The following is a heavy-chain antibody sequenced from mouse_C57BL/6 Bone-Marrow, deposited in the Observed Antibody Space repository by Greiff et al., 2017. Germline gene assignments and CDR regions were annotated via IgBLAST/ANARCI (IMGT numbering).Heavy chain of an antibody. CDR2: ISSGGDYI. CDR3: TRGELGRDYFDY. D-gene: IGHD4-1*01. V-gene: IGHV5-9-1*02. Sequence: EVQVVESGEGLVKPGGSLKLSCAASGFTFSSYAMSWVRQTPEKRLEWVAYISSGGDYIYYADTVKGRFTISRDNARNTLYLQMSSLKSEDTAMYYCTRGELGRDYFDYWGQGTTLTVSS. J-gene: IGHJ2*01. CDR1: GFTFSSYA.